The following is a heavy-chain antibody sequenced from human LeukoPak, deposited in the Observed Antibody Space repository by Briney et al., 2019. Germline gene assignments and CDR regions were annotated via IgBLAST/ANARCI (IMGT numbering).Heavy chain of an antibody. D-gene: IGHD6-13*01. CDR3: ARDSSGSSWYDLVWFDP. V-gene: IGHV1-18*04. CDR1: GYTFTGYY. Sequence: ASVKVSCKTSGYTFTGYYVHWVRQAPGQGLEWMGWISAYNGNTNYAQKLQGRVTMTTDTSTSTAYMELRSLRSDDTAVYYCARDSSGSSWYDLVWFDPWGQGTLVTVSS. J-gene: IGHJ5*02. CDR2: ISAYNGNT.